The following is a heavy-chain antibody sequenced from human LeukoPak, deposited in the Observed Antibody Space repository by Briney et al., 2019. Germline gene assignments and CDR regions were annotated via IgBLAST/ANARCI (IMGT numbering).Heavy chain of an antibody. CDR3: ARSSGYDSDYFDY. CDR1: GYTLTGYY. J-gene: IGHJ4*02. D-gene: IGHD5-12*01. CDR2: INPNSGST. Sequence: ASVKVSCKASGYTLTGYYMHWVRQAPGQGLEWMGWINPNSGSTNYQGMVTMTRDTSISTAYMELSRLRSDDTAVYYCARSSGYDSDYFDYWGQGTLVTVSS. V-gene: IGHV1-2*02.